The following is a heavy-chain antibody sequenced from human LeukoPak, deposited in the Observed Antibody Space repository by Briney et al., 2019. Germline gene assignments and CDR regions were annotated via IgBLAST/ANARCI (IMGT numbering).Heavy chain of an antibody. J-gene: IGHJ3*02. CDR2: IYTSGST. D-gene: IGHD2-21*02. V-gene: IGHV4-4*07. CDR3: ARGDSTAFDI. CDR1: GGSIISYY. Sequence: SETLSLTCTVPGGSIISYYWSWMRQPAGGGLERIGRIYTSGSTNYNTSLKSRVTMSVDTSKNQFSLKLSSVTAADTAVYYCARGDSTAFDIWGQGTMVTVSS.